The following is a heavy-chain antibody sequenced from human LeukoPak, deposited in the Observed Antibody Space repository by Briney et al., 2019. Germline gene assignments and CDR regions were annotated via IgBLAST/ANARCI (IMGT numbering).Heavy chain of an antibody. CDR1: GFTFSSYA. D-gene: IGHD1-26*01. V-gene: IGHV3-30*04. CDR2: ISYDGSNK. CDR3: ARDETPSGSYYLFDY. Sequence: GGSLRLSCAASGFTFSSYAMHWVRQAPGKGLGWVAVISYDGSNKYYADSVKGRFTISRDNSKNTLYLQMNSLRAEDTAVYYCARDETPSGSYYLFDYWGQGTLVTVSS. J-gene: IGHJ4*02.